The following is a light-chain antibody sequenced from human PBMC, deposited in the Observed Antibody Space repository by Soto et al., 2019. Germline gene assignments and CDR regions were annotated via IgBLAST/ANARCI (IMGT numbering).Light chain of an antibody. Sequence: ETVMTQSPVTLSVSPGERPTPYCRASQSVSSNLAWYQQKPGQAPRLLIYGASTRATGIPARFSGSGSGTEFTLTISSLQSEDFAVYYCQQYNNWPPWTFGQGTKVDI. CDR3: QQYNNWPPWT. V-gene: IGKV3-15*01. CDR1: QSVSSN. J-gene: IGKJ1*01. CDR2: GAS.